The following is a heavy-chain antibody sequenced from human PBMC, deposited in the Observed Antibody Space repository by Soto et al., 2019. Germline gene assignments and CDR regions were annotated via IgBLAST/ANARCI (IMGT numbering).Heavy chain of an antibody. D-gene: IGHD7-27*01. V-gene: IGHV2-5*02. CDR2: IFWDDDK. J-gene: IGHJ4*02. Sequence: QITLKESGPTLVKPTQTLTLTCSFSGFSLSTSGVGGGWIRQPPERAPEWLALIFWDDDKRYSPSLKSRLTITTDTSKNQVDLTLTNLGPVDTATYYCARILTGTGGHFDSWGQGTLVTVSS. CDR3: ARILTGTGGHFDS. CDR1: GFSLSTSGVG.